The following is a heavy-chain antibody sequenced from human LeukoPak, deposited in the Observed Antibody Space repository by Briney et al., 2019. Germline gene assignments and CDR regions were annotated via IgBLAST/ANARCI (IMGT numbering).Heavy chain of an antibody. CDR1: GGSFSGYY. V-gene: IGHV4-34*01. Sequence: SETLSLTCAVYGGSFSGYYWSWIRQPPGKGLEWIGEINHSGSTNYNPSLKSRVTISVDTSKNQFSLKLSSVTAADTAVYYCARHQTPYYYDSSGSWFCAFDIWGQGTMVTVSS. CDR3: ARHQTPYYYDSSGSWFCAFDI. J-gene: IGHJ3*02. CDR2: INHSGST. D-gene: IGHD3-22*01.